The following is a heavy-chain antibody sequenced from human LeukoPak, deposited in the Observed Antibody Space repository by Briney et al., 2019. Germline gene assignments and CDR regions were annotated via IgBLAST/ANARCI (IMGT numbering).Heavy chain of an antibody. CDR1: GFTFSSYA. CDR3: AKQGVLIRSYRDGVDY. D-gene: IGHD1-26*01. CDR2: ISGSGGST. Sequence: GGPLRLSCAASGFTFSSYAMSWVRQAPGKGLEWVSAISGSGGSTYYADSVKGRFTISRDNSKNTLYLQMNSLRAEDTAVYYCAKQGVLIRSYRDGVDYWGQGTLVTVSS. V-gene: IGHV3-23*01. J-gene: IGHJ4*02.